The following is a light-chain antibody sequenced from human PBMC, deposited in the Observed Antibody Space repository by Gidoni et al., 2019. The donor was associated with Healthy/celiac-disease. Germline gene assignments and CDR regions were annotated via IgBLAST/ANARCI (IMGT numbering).Light chain of an antibody. CDR3: QQSYSTPIT. CDR1: QSISSY. J-gene: IGKJ5*01. Sequence: DSQMTQSPSSLSASVGDRVTITCRASQSISSYLNWYQQKPGKAPKLLIYAASSLQSGVPPRFSGSGSGTDFTLTISSLQPEDFATYYCQQSYSTPITFGQGTRLEIK. CDR2: AAS. V-gene: IGKV1-39*01.